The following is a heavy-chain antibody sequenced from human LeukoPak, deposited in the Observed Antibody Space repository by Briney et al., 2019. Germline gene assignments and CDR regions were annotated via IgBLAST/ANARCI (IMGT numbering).Heavy chain of an antibody. CDR3: ARDYGDTIDY. CDR1: GFTFSSYE. Sequence: PGGSLRFSCAASGFTFSSYEMNWLRQAPGKGLEWVSYISSSGSTIYYADSVKGRFTISRGNAKNSLYLQMNSLRAEDTAVYYCARDYGDTIDYWGQGTLVTVSS. CDR2: ISSSGSTI. J-gene: IGHJ4*02. D-gene: IGHD4-17*01. V-gene: IGHV3-48*03.